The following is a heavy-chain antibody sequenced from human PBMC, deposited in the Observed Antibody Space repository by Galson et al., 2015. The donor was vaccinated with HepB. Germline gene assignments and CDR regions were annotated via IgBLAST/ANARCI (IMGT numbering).Heavy chain of an antibody. CDR1: GYEFNKYG. D-gene: IGHD1-7*01. CDR3: ARDSRLELHLNNYYSYGMDV. Sequence: SVKVSCKASGYEFNKYGLSWVRQAPGQGLERMGWVSGYDGSANYAPKFQDRVTMTTEKSTGTAYMEMRSLRSDDTAVYYCARDSRLELHLNNYYSYGMDVWGQGTAVTVS. CDR2: VSGYDGSA. J-gene: IGHJ6*02. V-gene: IGHV1-18*01.